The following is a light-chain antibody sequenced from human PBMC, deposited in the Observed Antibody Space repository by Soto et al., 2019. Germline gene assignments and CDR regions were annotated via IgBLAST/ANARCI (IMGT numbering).Light chain of an antibody. J-gene: IGKJ5*01. CDR2: DVS. Sequence: AIQLTQSPSSLSASVGDRVTITCRASQDIRGALAWYQQKPGKAPKILIYDVSILESGVPSRFSGSSSGTDFTLTISSLQPGDFATYYCQQFNGYPITFGQGTRLEIK. CDR3: QQFNGYPIT. V-gene: IGKV1-13*02. CDR1: QDIRGA.